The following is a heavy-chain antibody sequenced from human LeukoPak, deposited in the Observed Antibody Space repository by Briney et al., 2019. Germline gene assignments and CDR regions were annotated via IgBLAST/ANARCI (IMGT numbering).Heavy chain of an antibody. Sequence: GGSLRLSCAASGFTFSSYAMHWVRQAPGKGLEYVSAISSNGGSTYYANSVKGRFTISRDNSKNTLYLQMGSLRAEDMAVYYCARGRMAMTYYYYGMDVWGQGTTVTVSS. V-gene: IGHV3-64*01. CDR1: GFTFSSYA. CDR3: ARGRMAMTYYYYGMDV. J-gene: IGHJ6*02. D-gene: IGHD5-24*01. CDR2: ISSNGGST.